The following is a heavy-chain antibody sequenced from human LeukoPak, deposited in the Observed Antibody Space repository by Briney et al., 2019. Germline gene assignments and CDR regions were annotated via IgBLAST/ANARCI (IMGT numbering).Heavy chain of an antibody. CDR3: ARSRKNYGDFPNFDY. CDR2: IYTSGST. Sequence: SETLSLTCTVSGGSINSYYWSWIRQPAGKGLEWIGRIYTSGSTKYNPSLNSRVTMSVDTSKNQFSLKLSSVTAADTAVYYCARSRKNYGDFPNFDYWGQGALVTVSS. V-gene: IGHV4-4*07. D-gene: IGHD4-17*01. J-gene: IGHJ4*02. CDR1: GGSINSYY.